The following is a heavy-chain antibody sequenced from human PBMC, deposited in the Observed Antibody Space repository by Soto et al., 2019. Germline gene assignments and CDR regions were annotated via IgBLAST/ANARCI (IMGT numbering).Heavy chain of an antibody. CDR2: IYYSGTT. D-gene: IGHD3-22*01. CDR3: ARAPWYETSGYVFDS. CDR1: GDSVTTVGHY. V-gene: IGHV4-31*03. J-gene: IGHJ4*02. Sequence: SETLSLTCTVSGDSVTTVGHYWGWILRHPGKGLEWIGFIYYSGTTHYNPSLEGRVTISAETSSNQFSLTLRSATAADTAVYYCARAPWYETSGYVFDSWGQGTLVTVSS.